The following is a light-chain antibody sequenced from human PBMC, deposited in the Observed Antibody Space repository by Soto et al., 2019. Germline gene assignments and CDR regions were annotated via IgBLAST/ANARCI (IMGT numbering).Light chain of an antibody. CDR1: SSDVGGYNY. CDR3: SSYTSSSTPS. J-gene: IGLJ3*02. CDR2: DVS. V-gene: IGLV2-14*01. Sequence: QSALTQPASVSGSPGQSFTISCTGTSSDVGGYNYVSWYQQHPGKAPKLMIYDVSNRPSGLSNRFSGSKSGNTASLTISGLQAEDEADYYCSSYTSSSTPSFGGGTKVTVL.